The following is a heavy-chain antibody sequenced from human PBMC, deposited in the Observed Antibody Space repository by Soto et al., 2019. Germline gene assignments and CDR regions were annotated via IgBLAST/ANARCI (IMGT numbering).Heavy chain of an antibody. CDR3: ARGRRYSGYASDAFDI. D-gene: IGHD5-12*01. V-gene: IGHV2-5*02. CDR1: GFSLSTSGVG. Sequence: QITLKESGPTLVKPTQTLTLTCTFSGFSLSTSGVGVGWIRQPPGKALEWLALIYWDDDKRYSPSLKSRLTITKDTSKNQVVLTMTNMDPVDTATYYCARGRRYSGYASDAFDIWGQGTMVTVSS. CDR2: IYWDDDK. J-gene: IGHJ3*02.